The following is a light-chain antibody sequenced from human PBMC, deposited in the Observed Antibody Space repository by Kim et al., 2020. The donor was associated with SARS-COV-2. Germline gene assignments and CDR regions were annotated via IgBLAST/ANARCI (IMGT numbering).Light chain of an antibody. Sequence: PGERATLTCRARQSVRTKLAWYQQKPGQAPRRLIYGAATRATGIPARFSGSGSGTDFTLTISSLQSEDFAVYFCQQYDNWPPITFGQGTRLEIK. J-gene: IGKJ5*01. CDR2: GAA. CDR3: QQYDNWPPIT. V-gene: IGKV3D-15*01. CDR1: QSVRTK.